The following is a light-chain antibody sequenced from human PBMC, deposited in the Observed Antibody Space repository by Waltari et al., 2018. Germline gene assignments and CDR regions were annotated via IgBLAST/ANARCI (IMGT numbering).Light chain of an antibody. CDR3: QQYYGAPLT. Sequence: AIRITQSPSSVSASTGDRVTITCRPSQAISSYLAWYQQKAGKAPKLLIYASSTLQSGVPSRFSGSGSVTNFTLTIGCLQSEDFATYFCQQYYGAPLTFGGGTKVEI. CDR2: ASS. J-gene: IGKJ4*01. V-gene: IGKV1-8*01. CDR1: QAISSY.